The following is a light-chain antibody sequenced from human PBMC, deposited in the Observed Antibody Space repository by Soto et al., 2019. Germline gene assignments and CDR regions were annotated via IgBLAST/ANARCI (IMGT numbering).Light chain of an antibody. CDR3: QESYSTPLA. V-gene: IGKV1-39*01. CDR1: QSISTY. J-gene: IGKJ4*01. Sequence: DIQMTQPPSSLSASVGNRVTITCRASQSISTYLNWYQQKPGRAPMVVISAASNLESGVPSRFSGRGSGTEFTLTISNLQPGDSALYFCQESYSTPLAFGGGTKVDIK. CDR2: AAS.